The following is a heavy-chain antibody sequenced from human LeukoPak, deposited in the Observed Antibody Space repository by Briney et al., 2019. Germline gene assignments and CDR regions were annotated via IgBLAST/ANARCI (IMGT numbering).Heavy chain of an antibody. V-gene: IGHV3-74*01. D-gene: IGHD5-12*01. Sequence: GGSLRLSCAASGFTFSSYWINWVRQAPGKGLVWVSRINSDGSSTSYADSVKGRFTISRDNAKDPVYLQMSSLRAEDTAVYYCARGGGYSAYDSGWDYIDYWGQGTLVTVSS. J-gene: IGHJ4*02. CDR1: GFTFSSYW. CDR3: ARGGGYSAYDSGWDYIDY. CDR2: INSDGSST.